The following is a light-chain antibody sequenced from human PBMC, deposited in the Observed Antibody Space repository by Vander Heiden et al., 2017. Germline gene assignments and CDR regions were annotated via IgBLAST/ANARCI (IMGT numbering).Light chain of an antibody. CDR3: QQSYSTPRLFT. Sequence: DIPLTQSPSSLSASVRDRVTITCRASQSISTFLNWYQQREGKAPKLLIDAASSLQSGVPSRFSGSGSGTDFTLTISSLQPEDFATYYCQQSYSTPRLFTFGPGTKVDIK. J-gene: IGKJ3*01. CDR1: QSISTF. V-gene: IGKV1-39*01. CDR2: AAS.